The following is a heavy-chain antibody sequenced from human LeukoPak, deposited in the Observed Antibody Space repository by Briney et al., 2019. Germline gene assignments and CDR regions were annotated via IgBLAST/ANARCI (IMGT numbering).Heavy chain of an antibody. CDR3: ARSGDHGDYTAY. CDR2: ISTSSRNI. Sequence: GGSLRLSCAASGFTFSSYNMNWVRQAPGKGLEWVSYISTSSRNIQYADSVKGRFTISRDNAKNSVYLQMNSLRDEDTAVYYCARSGDHGDYTAYWGQGTLVTVSS. V-gene: IGHV3-48*02. CDR1: GFTFSSYN. J-gene: IGHJ4*02. D-gene: IGHD4-17*01.